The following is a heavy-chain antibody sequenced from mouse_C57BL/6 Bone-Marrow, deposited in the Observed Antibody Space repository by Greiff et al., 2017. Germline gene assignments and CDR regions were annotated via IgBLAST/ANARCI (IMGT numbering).Heavy chain of an antibody. CDR1: GYTFTSYW. Sequence: EVQLQQSGTVLARPGASVKMSCKTSGYTFTSYWMHWVKQRPGQGLEWRGAIYPGNSDTSYNQKFKGKAKLTAVTSARTAYMELSSLTNEDSAVYYCTRSHSYGSSYLYFDYWGQGTTLTGSS. D-gene: IGHD1-1*01. CDR3: TRSHSYGSSYLYFDY. J-gene: IGHJ2*01. CDR2: IYPGNSDT. V-gene: IGHV1-5*01.